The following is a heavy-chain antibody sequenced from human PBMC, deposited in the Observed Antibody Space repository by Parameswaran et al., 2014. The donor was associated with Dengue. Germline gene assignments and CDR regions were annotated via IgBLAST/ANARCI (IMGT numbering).Heavy chain of an antibody. D-gene: IGHD3-16*02. CDR1: GFTFNDYA. Sequence: QAGGSLRLSCAASGFTFNDYAATWVRQAPGKGLEWVSGISGSGRTHYADSVKGRFTVSRDDSKNTLYLQMSSLRADDTAVYYCAKVEGNYHHFDNWGQGALVTVSS. J-gene: IGHJ4*02. CDR2: ISGSGRT. V-gene: IGHV3-23*01. CDR3: AKVEGNYHHFDN.